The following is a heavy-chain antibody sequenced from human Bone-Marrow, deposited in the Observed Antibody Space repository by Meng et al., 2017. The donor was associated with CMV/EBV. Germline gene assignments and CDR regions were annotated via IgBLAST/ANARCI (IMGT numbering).Heavy chain of an antibody. Sequence: GESLKISCVASGFTLSNYGIHFLRQSPGKGLEWVAVTSFDGTNEYYEDSVKGRFTISRDYAKNTVYLQMRSLRAEDTAVYYCARRYCSSTSCYIRGFSLWGQGTLVTVSS. D-gene: IGHD2-2*02. CDR3: ARRYCSSTSCYIRGFSL. J-gene: IGHJ4*02. CDR2: TSFDGTNE. V-gene: IGHV3-30*03. CDR1: GFTLSNYG.